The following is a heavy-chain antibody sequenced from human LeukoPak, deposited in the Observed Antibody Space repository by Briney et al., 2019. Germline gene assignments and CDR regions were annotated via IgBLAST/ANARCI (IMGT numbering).Heavy chain of an antibody. CDR2: ISYDGSNK. Sequence: GRSLRLSCAASGFTFSVYAMHWVRQAPGKGLEWVAIISYDGSNKYYADSVKGRFTISRDNAKNSLFLQMNSLRYEDTAIYYCARGLVRETFGFWGQGALVTVST. CDR1: GFTFSVYA. CDR3: ARGLVRETFGF. V-gene: IGHV3-30*04. J-gene: IGHJ4*02. D-gene: IGHD3-16*01.